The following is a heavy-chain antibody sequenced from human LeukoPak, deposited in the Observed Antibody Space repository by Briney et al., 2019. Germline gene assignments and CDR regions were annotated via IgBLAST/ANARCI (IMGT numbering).Heavy chain of an antibody. D-gene: IGHD4-23*01. J-gene: IGHJ5*02. CDR2: IYHSGST. CDR1: GYSISSGYY. Sequence: PSETLSLTCAVSGYSISSGYYWGWIRQPPGKGLEWIGSIYHSGSTYYNPSLKSRVTISVDTSKNQFSLKLGSVTAADTAVYYCARSYGGNLNWFDPWGQGTLVTVSS. V-gene: IGHV4-38-2*01. CDR3: ARSYGGNLNWFDP.